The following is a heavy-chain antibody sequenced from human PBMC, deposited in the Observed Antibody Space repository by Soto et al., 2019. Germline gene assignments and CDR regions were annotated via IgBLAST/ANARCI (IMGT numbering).Heavy chain of an antibody. Sequence: GGSLRLSCGASGFTFGNYAMGWFRQAPGKGLEWVSGIVASGGRTFYADSAKGRFTISRDNSRSTLYLQMNSLRADDTAVYYCVKDLVVLSAIFDSWGRGTLVTVSS. V-gene: IGHV3-23*01. D-gene: IGHD2-21*02. J-gene: IGHJ4*02. CDR1: GFTFGNYA. CDR3: VKDLVVLSAIFDS. CDR2: IVASGGRT.